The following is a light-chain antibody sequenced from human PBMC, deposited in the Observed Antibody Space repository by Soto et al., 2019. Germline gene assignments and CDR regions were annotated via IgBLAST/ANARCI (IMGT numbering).Light chain of an antibody. J-gene: IGLJ2*01. V-gene: IGLV1-36*01. CDR3: AAWDDSLNGPV. Sequence: QCVLTQPPSVSDAPRQRVTISCSGSSIDIGNNAVNWYQQLPGKAPKLLIYYDDLLPSGVSDRFSGSKSGTSASLAISGLQSEDEADYYCAAWDDSLNGPVFGGGTKLTAL. CDR1: SIDIGNNA. CDR2: YDD.